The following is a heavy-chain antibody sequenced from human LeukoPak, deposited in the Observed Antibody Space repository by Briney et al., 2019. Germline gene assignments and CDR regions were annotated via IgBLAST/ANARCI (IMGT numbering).Heavy chain of an antibody. V-gene: IGHV3-48*02. CDR3: ARDEEGWLQLVEKPFDY. CDR2: ISSGSSTI. J-gene: IGHJ4*02. Sequence: GGSLRLSCAASGFTFSSYNMNWVRQAPGKGLEWVSFISSGSSTIYYADSVKGRFTISRDNGKNSLYLQMNSLRDEDTAVYYCARDEEGWLQLVEKPFDYWGQGTLVTVSS. D-gene: IGHD5-24*01. CDR1: GFTFSSYN.